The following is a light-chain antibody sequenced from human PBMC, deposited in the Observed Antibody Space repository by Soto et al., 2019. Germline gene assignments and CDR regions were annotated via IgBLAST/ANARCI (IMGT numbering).Light chain of an antibody. J-gene: IGLJ2*01. CDR3: QSYDSSLSALV. Sequence: QPVLTQPPSVSGAPGQRVTISFTGSSSNIGAGYDVHWYQQLPGTAPKLLIYGNSNRPSGVPDRFSGSKSGTSASLAITGLQAEDEADYYCQSYDSSLSALVFGGGTQLTVL. CDR2: GNS. V-gene: IGLV1-40*01. CDR1: SSNIGAGYD.